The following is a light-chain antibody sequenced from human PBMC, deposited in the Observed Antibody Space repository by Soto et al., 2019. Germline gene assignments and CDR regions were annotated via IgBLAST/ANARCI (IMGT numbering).Light chain of an antibody. CDR1: SSNIGAGYD. Sequence: QSVLTQPPSVSGAPGQRVTISCTGSSSNIGAGYDVHWYQQVPGTAPKVLIYGNTNRPSGVPDRFSGSKSGTSASLAITGLQAEDEADYYCQSYDSSLSGNWVFGGGTQLTVL. CDR3: QSYDSSLSGNWV. V-gene: IGLV1-40*01. J-gene: IGLJ3*02. CDR2: GNT.